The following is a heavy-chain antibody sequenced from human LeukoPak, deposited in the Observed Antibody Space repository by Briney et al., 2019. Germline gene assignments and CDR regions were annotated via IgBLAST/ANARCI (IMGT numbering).Heavy chain of an antibody. Sequence: SETLSLTCTVSGGSIGSHYWNWIRQPPGKGLEWLGYVYYTGSTEYNPSLRSRVTISLEMSKHQFSLNLTSVTAADTAVYYCAGNTGTVFDYWGQGALVTVSS. CDR1: GGSIGSHY. CDR2: VYYTGST. V-gene: IGHV4-59*03. J-gene: IGHJ4*02. D-gene: IGHD7-27*01. CDR3: AGNTGTVFDY.